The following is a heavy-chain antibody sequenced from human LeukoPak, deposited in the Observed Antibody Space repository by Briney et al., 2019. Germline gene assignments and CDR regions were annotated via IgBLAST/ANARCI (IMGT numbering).Heavy chain of an antibody. CDR3: ARSPGTGYYYYYMDV. V-gene: IGHV1-46*01. CDR1: GCTFTSYY. J-gene: IGHJ6*03. Sequence: ASVKVSCKASGCTFTSYYMHWVRQAPGQGLEWMGIINPSGGSTSYAQKFQGRVTMTRDTSTSTVYMELSSLRSEDTAVYYCARSPGTGYYYYYMDVWGKGTTVTVSS. CDR2: INPSGGST. D-gene: IGHD3-10*01.